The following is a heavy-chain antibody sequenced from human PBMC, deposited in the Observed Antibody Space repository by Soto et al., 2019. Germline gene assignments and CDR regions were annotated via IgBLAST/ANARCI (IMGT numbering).Heavy chain of an antibody. D-gene: IGHD5-12*01. CDR1: GYTFNNYY. CDR3: ARGRYSYGRYFDF. J-gene: IGHJ4*02. Sequence: GASVKVSCKASGYTFNNYYMHWVRQAPGQGLDWMGIINPSGGSTYYAQDFQGRVTMTRDTSTCTVYMELHSLRSGDTALYYCARGRYSYGRYFDFWGQGTLVTVSS. CDR2: INPSGGST. V-gene: IGHV1-46*02.